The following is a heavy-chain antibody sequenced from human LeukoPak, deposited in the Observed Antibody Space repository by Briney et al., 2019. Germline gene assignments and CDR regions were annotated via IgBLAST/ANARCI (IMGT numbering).Heavy chain of an antibody. CDR3: AKDGDWTFDI. Sequence: GGSLLLSCEASGITFCNSGMHWVRQAPGKGLEGVAYIGHDGRNKFYTESLRGRFTISGDNSMKMAYLQMNSLRTEDTAIYFCAKDGDWTFDIWGQGTMVTVSS. D-gene: IGHD2-21*01. CDR1: GITFCNSG. V-gene: IGHV3-30*02. CDR2: IGHDGRNK. J-gene: IGHJ3*02.